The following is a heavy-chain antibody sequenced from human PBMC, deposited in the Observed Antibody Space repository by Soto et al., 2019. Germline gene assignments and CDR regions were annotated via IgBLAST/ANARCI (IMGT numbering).Heavy chain of an antibody. CDR1: GYTFTGYY. V-gene: IGHV1-2*02. J-gene: IGHJ6*02. CDR2: INPNSGGT. Sequence: ASVKVSCKASGYTFTGYYMHWVRQAPGQGLEWMGWINPNSGGTNYAQKFQGRVTMTRDTSISTAYMELSRLRSDDTAVYYCARGAPPSDYGDYVGWDVWGQGTTVTVSS. D-gene: IGHD4-17*01. CDR3: ARGAPPSDYGDYVGWDV.